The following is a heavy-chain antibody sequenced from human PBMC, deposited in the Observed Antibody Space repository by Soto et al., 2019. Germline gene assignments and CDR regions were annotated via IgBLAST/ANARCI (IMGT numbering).Heavy chain of an antibody. CDR1: GGSFSGYY. Sequence: PSETLSLTCAVYGGSFSGYYWGWIRQPPGKGLEWIGEINHSGSTNYNPSLKSRVTISVDTSKNQFSLKLSSVTAADTAVYYCARGGLLVFVYWGQGTLVTVSS. J-gene: IGHJ4*02. CDR3: ARGGLLVFVY. CDR2: INHSGST. D-gene: IGHD2-21*02. V-gene: IGHV4-34*01.